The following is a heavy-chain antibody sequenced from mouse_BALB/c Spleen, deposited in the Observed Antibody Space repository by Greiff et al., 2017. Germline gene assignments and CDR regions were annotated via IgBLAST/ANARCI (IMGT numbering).Heavy chain of an antibody. V-gene: IGHV1-9*01. CDR1: GYTFSSYW. CDR2: ILPGSGST. CDR3: ARRGYAYAMDY. J-gene: IGHJ4*01. D-gene: IGHD2-2*01. Sequence: VQLQQSGAELMKPGASVKISCKATGYTFSSYWIEWVKQRPGHGLEWIGEILPGSGSTNYNEKFKGKATFTADTSSNTAYMQLSSLTSEDSAVYYCARRGYAYAMDYWGQGTSVTVSS.